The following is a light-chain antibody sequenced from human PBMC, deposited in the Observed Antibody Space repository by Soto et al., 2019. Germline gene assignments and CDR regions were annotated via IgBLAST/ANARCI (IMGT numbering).Light chain of an antibody. CDR2: TAS. J-gene: IGKJ4*01. CDR3: QNYNSAPLT. CDR1: QGITTY. Sequence: DIQMTQSPSSLSASVGDRVTITCRASQGITTYLAWYQQKPGKVPKLLIYTASTLQSGVPSRFSGSGAGTDVTLTISSLQPEDVATYYWQNYNSAPLTFGGGTKVEI. V-gene: IGKV1-27*01.